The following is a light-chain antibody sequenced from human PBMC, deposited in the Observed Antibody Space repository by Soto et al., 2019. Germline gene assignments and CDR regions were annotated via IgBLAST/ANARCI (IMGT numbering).Light chain of an antibody. CDR3: QQCYSSPYT. J-gene: IGKJ2*01. CDR1: QTISSY. CDR2: AAS. V-gene: IGKV1-39*01. Sequence: IQMTQSPSSLSASVGGRVTITCRASQTISSYLNWYQQTPGRAPALLISAASTLQSGVPSRFSGSGSGTDFTLTISRLQPEDFATYYCQQCYSSPYTFGQGTKLEIK.